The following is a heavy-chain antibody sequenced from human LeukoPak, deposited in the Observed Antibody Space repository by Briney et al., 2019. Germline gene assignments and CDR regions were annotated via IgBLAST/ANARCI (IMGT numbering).Heavy chain of an antibody. V-gene: IGHV4-30-2*01. D-gene: IGHD1-14*01. CDR1: GGSISSGGYS. CDR3: ARDFRTLLDP. CDR2: IYHSGST. J-gene: IGHJ5*02. Sequence: PAQTLSLTCAVSGGSISSGGYSWGWIRQPPGKGLEWIGYIYHSGSTYYNPSLKSRVTISVDRSKNQFSLKLSSVTAADTAVYYCARDFRTLLDPWGQGTLVTVSS.